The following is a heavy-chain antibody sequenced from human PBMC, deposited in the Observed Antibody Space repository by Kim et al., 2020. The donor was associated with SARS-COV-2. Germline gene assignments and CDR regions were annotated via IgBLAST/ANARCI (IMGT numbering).Heavy chain of an antibody. Sequence: ASVKVSCKASGYTFTSYDINWVRQATGQGLEWMGWMNPNSGNTGYAQKFQGRVTMTRNTSISTAYMELSSLRSEDTAVYYCARGLESKEGLPEDYWGQGTLVTVSS. CDR3: ARGLESKEGLPEDY. V-gene: IGHV1-8*01. CDR2: MNPNSGNT. CDR1: GYTFTSYD. J-gene: IGHJ4*02. D-gene: IGHD2-2*01.